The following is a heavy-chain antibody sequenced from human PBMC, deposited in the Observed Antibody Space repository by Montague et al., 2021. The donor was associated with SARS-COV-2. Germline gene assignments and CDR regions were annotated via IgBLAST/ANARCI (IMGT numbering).Heavy chain of an antibody. J-gene: IGHJ4*02. D-gene: IGHD6-6*01. CDR2: MYYTGHT. Sequence: SETLSLTCTVSGASVASGNFYWSWIRQPPGKGLEWIGYMYYTGHTNYXXXLERRVTMPVDPSKNQFSLTLTSVTAADTAVYYCARSRANVPSRPGFDYWGQGALVTVSS. CDR1: GASVASGNFY. V-gene: IGHV4-61*01. CDR3: ARSRANVPSRPGFDY.